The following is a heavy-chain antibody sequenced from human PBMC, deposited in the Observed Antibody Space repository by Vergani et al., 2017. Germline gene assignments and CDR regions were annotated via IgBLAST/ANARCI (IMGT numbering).Heavy chain of an antibody. CDR2: IKSTFDRGTT. CDR1: GFSSRNAW. V-gene: IGHV3-15*07. D-gene: IGHD2-21*01. J-gene: IGHJ6*02. CDR3: TTDPRYCGDGSCYWLRDHHYYGMDV. Sequence: EVQLVESGGGTVKPGGSLRLSCVAPGFSSRNAWMNWVRRTPGKGLEWVGRIKSTFDRGTTDYAAAVKGRLTISRDDSKNTLFLQMNGLKTEDIGVYYCTTDPRYCGDGSCYWLRDHHYYGMDVWGQGTTVTVSS.